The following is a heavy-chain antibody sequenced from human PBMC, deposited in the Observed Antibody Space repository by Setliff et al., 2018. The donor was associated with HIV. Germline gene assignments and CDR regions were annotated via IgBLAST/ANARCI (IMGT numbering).Heavy chain of an antibody. V-gene: IGHV3-33*08. CDR2: LWRDEVGE. CDR3: GNKGGQV. D-gene: IGHD3-16*01. Sequence: GGSLRLSCTVVGFSIENFDMHWVRQAPGKGLEWVSLLWRDEVGEYYADSVKGRFSISRDRSRNTVSLQMSSLRVEDTAMYYCGNKGGQVWGPGTQVTVS. J-gene: IGHJ1*01. CDR1: GFSIENFD.